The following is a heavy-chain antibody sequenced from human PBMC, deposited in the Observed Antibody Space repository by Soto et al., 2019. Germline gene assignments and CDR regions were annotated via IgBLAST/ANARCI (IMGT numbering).Heavy chain of an antibody. J-gene: IGHJ4*02. CDR3: VRASMPKAHFDD. V-gene: IGHV4-4*07. CDR1: GGSIRGYY. CDR2: MHTSGST. D-gene: IGHD2-2*01. Sequence: QMQLQESGPGLVKHSETLSLTCTVSGGSIRGYYWSWIRQPAGRGLEWIGRMHTSGSTNYNPSLKSRVTISVDMSKNQISLKLTSVTAADTALYYCVRASMPKAHFDDWGQGTLVTVSS.